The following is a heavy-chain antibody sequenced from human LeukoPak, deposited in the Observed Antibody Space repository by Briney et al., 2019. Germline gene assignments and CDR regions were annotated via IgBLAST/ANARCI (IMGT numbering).Heavy chain of an antibody. Sequence: GGSLRLSCAASGFTFSSYWMHWVRQAPGQGLLWVLRIDTDGSRTGYADSVKGRFTISRDNAKNTLYLQMNNLRAEDTAVYYCTKDYGSGAYLDYWGQGTLVTVSS. V-gene: IGHV3-74*01. D-gene: IGHD3-10*01. CDR3: TKDYGSGAYLDY. J-gene: IGHJ4*02. CDR2: IDTDGSRT. CDR1: GFTFSSYW.